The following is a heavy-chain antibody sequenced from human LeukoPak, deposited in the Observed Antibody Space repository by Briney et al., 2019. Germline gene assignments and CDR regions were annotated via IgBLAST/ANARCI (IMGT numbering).Heavy chain of an antibody. CDR2: IKSKTDGGTT. D-gene: IGHD6-6*01. CDR3: TTDARPASSSGAYYYYYGMDV. J-gene: IGHJ6*02. V-gene: IGHV3-15*07. Sequence: PGGSLRLSCAASGFTFSNAWMNWVRQAPGKGLEWVGRIKSKTDGGTTDYAAPVRGRFTISRDDSKNTLYLQMNSLKTEDTAVYYCTTDARPASSSGAYYYYYGMDVWGQGTTVTVSS. CDR1: GFTFSNAW.